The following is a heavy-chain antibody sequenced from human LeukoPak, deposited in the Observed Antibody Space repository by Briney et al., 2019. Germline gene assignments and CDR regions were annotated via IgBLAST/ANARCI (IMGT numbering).Heavy chain of an antibody. CDR3: ARGSELLWFGEYNY. D-gene: IGHD3-10*01. Sequence: ASVKLSCKASGYTFTGYYMHWVRQAPGQGLEWMGWINPNSGGTNYAQKFQGRVTMTRDTSISTAYMELSRQRSDDTAVYYCARGSELLWFGEYNYWGQGTLVTVSS. J-gene: IGHJ4*02. CDR2: INPNSGGT. CDR1: GYTFTGYY. V-gene: IGHV1-2*02.